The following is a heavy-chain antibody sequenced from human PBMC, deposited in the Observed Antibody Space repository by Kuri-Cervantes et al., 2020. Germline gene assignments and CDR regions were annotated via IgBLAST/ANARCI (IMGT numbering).Heavy chain of an antibody. CDR1: GFTFSSYG. CDR2: IGTAGDT. J-gene: IGHJ6*02. CDR3: ARDAHGMDV. Sequence: GESLKISCAASGFTFSSYGMHWVRQATGKGLEWVSAIGTAGDTYYPGSVKGRFTISRENAKNSLYLQMNSLRAGDTAVYYCARDAHGMDVWGQGTTVTVSS. V-gene: IGHV3-13*01.